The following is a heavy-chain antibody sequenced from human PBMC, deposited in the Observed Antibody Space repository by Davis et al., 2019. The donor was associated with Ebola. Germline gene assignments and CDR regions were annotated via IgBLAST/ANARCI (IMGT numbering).Heavy chain of an antibody. D-gene: IGHD3-3*01. V-gene: IGHV4-59*01. CDR3: ARGSSGYDFWSGYRYFDY. J-gene: IGHJ4*02. Sequence: MPSETLSLTCAVYGGSISSYYWSWIRQPPGKGLEWIGYIYHSGSTNYNPSLKSRVTISVDTSKNQFSLKLSSVTAADTAVYYCARGSSGYDFWSGYRYFDYWGQGTLVTVSS. CDR1: GGSISSYY. CDR2: IYHSGST.